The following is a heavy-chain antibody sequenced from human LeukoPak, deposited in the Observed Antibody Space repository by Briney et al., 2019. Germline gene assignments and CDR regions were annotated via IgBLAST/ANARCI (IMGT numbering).Heavy chain of an antibody. D-gene: IGHD1-26*01. CDR3: ARGIVDMATSFGY. Sequence: SETLSLTCTVSGGSISGGSYYWSWIRQPAGKGLEWIGRIYTSGSTNYNPSLRSRVTISIDTSKNQFSLKLTSVTAADTAVYYCARGIVDMATSFGYWGQGTLVTVSS. CDR2: IYTSGST. CDR1: GGSISGGSYY. V-gene: IGHV4-61*02. J-gene: IGHJ4*02.